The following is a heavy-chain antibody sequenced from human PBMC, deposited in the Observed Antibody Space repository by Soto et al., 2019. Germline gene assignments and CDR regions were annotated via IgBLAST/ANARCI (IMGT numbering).Heavy chain of an antibody. J-gene: IGHJ4*02. Sequence: QVHLVQSGAEVKKPGASVKVSCKASGYTFTSYGITWVRQAPGQGLEWMGWISAHNGNTDYAQKLQGRVIVTRDTSTSTAYMELRSLISDGTGVYYGARGSYGDYLGQGALVTVSS. CDR3: ARGSYGDY. V-gene: IGHV1-18*01. D-gene: IGHD1-26*01. CDR2: ISAHNGNT. CDR1: GYTFTSYG.